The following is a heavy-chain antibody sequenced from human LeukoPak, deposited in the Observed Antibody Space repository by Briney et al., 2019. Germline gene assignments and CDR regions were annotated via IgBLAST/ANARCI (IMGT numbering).Heavy chain of an antibody. J-gene: IGHJ4*02. Sequence: GGSLRLSCAASGFTFTTYGMNWVHQAPGKGLEWVSFISSTSSYIYYADSVKGRFTISRDNAKNSLYLQMNSLRAEDTAVYYCARSIAAAGTGDYWGQGTLVTVSS. CDR1: GFTFTTYG. D-gene: IGHD6-13*01. V-gene: IGHV3-21*01. CDR2: ISSTSSYI. CDR3: ARSIAAAGTGDY.